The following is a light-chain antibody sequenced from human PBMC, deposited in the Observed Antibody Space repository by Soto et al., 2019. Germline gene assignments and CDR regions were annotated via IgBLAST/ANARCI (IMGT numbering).Light chain of an antibody. V-gene: IGLV2-14*01. Sequence: QSALTQPASVSGSPGQSITISCTGTSSDVGGYNYVSWYQQHPGKAPKLMMYEVSNRPSGFSNRFSGSKSGNTASLTISGLQAEDEADYYCSSYTSSSLPVFGGGTKLTVL. J-gene: IGLJ2*01. CDR3: SSYTSSSLPV. CDR2: EVS. CDR1: SSDVGGYNY.